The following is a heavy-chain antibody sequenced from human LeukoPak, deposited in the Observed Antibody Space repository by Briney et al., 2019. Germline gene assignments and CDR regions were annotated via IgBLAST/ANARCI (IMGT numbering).Heavy chain of an antibody. CDR3: VRDPRYSRSGYFDY. V-gene: IGHV3-53*01. CDR2: IYSGGST. Sequence: AGGSLRLSCAASGFTVSNNYMSWVRQAPGKGLEWVSLIYSGGSTYYADSVKGRFTISRDNSKSTLYLQMNSLRAEDTAVYYCVRDPRYSRSGYFDYWGQGTLVTVSS. J-gene: IGHJ4*02. D-gene: IGHD3-3*01. CDR1: GFTVSNNY.